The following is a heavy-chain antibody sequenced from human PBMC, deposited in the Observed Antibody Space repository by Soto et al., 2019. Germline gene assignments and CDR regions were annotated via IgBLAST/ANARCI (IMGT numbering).Heavy chain of an antibody. V-gene: IGHV1-69*12. Sequence: QVQLVQSGAEVKKPGSSVKVSCKASGGTFSSYAISWVRQAPGQGLEWMGGIIPIFGTANYAQKFQGRVTITADESTSTAYMELSSLRSEATAVYYCARSRGSRWAMVQEYYFDYWGQGTLVTVSS. CDR2: IIPIFGTA. CDR3: ARSRGSRWAMVQEYYFDY. J-gene: IGHJ4*02. D-gene: IGHD3-10*01. CDR1: GGTFSSYA.